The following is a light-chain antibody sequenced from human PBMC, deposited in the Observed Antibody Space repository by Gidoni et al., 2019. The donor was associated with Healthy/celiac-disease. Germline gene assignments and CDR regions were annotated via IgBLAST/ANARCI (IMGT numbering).Light chain of an antibody. CDR2: KVS. J-gene: IGKJ1*01. Sequence: DIQMTQSPSTLSASVGDRVTITCRASQSITTWLAWHQQKPGKAPKLLIYKVSTLEGGVPSRFSGSGSGTEFTLTISSLQPDDFATYYCQQHYTTPWTFGQGTKVEIK. CDR3: QQHYTTPWT. V-gene: IGKV1-5*03. CDR1: QSITTW.